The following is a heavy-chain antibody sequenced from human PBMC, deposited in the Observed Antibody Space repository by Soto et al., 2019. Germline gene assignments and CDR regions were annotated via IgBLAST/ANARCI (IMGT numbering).Heavy chain of an antibody. CDR3: ARDISPRDSSGYYFPGYGMDV. J-gene: IGHJ6*02. Sequence: PGGSLRLSCAASGFTFSSYEMNWVRQAPGKGLEWVSYISSSGSTIYYADSVKGRFTISRDNAKNSLYLQMNGLRAEDTAVYYCARDISPRDSSGYYFPGYGMDVWGQGTTVTVSS. CDR1: GFTFSSYE. V-gene: IGHV3-48*03. D-gene: IGHD3-22*01. CDR2: ISSSGSTI.